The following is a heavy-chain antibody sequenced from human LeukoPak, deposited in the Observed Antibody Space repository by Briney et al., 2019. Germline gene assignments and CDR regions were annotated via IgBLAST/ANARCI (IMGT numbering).Heavy chain of an antibody. D-gene: IGHD2-2*02. Sequence: SETLSLTCAVYGGSFSGYYWSWIRQPPGKGLEWIGEINHSESTNYNPSLKSRVTISVDTSKNQFSLKLSSVTAADTAVYYCARGRPIVVVPAAINYYGMDVWGQGTTVTVSS. J-gene: IGHJ6*02. V-gene: IGHV4-34*01. CDR2: INHSEST. CDR1: GGSFSGYY. CDR3: ARGRPIVVVPAAINYYGMDV.